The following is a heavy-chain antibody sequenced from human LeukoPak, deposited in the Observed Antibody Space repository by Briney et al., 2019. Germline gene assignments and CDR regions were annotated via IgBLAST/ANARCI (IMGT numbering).Heavy chain of an antibody. CDR2: INHSGST. V-gene: IGHV4-34*01. D-gene: IGHD1-14*01. Sequence: PSETLSLTCAVCGGSFSGYYWSWIRQPPGKGLEWTGEINHSGSTNYNPSLKSRVTISVDTSKNQFSLKLSSVTAADTAVYYCARDGTSVWGQGTLVTVSS. CDR1: GGSFSGYY. J-gene: IGHJ4*02. CDR3: ARDGTSV.